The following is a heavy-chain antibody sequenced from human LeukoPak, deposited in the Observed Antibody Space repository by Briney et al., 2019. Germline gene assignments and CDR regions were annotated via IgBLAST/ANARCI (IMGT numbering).Heavy chain of an antibody. J-gene: IGHJ4*02. D-gene: IGHD6-19*01. CDR3: ARVGAEAGTPDY. Sequence: PSQTLSLTCTVSGGSISSGSYYWSWIRQPAGKGLEWMGRIYTSGSTNYNPSLKSRVTISVDTSKNQFSLKLNSVTAADTAVYCSARVGAEAGTPDYWGQGSLVTVSS. CDR2: IYTSGST. V-gene: IGHV4-61*02. CDR1: GGSISSGSYY.